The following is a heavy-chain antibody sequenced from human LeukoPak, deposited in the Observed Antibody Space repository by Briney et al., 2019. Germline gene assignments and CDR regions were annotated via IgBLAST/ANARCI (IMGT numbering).Heavy chain of an antibody. CDR3: AKSAQYSSAWFTGSFDY. CDR2: IHPNSGDT. D-gene: IGHD6-13*01. V-gene: IGHV1-2*02. J-gene: IGHJ4*02. Sequence: VASVKVSCKASGYTFSDYYMHWVRQAPGQGLQWVGWIHPNSGDTHYAQMFQGRVTMTRDTSINTAYMELRRVRSDDTAVYYCAKSAQYSSAWFTGSFDYWGQGTLVTVSS. CDR1: GYTFSDYY.